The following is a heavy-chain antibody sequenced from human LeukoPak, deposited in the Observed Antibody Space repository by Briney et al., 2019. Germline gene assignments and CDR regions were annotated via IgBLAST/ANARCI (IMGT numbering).Heavy chain of an antibody. CDR2: INHSGST. CDR1: GGSISSGASD. CDR3: ARAARQGFTMIVVPFFYFDL. J-gene: IGHJ2*01. D-gene: IGHD3-22*01. V-gene: IGHV4-31*03. Sequence: SQTLSLTCTVSGGSISSGASDWGWIRQHPKRGLEWVGYINHSGSTYYNPSLGSRVTMSVDTSKTHFSLKLTSVTAADSAMYYCARAARQGFTMIVVPFFYFDLWGRGTLVTVSS.